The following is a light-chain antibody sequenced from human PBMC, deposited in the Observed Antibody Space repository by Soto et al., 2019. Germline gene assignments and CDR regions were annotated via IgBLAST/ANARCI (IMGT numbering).Light chain of an antibody. Sequence: SYELTQPPSVSVAPGQTASITCGGNNIGSKSVHWYQQKPGQAPVLVVYDDGDRPSGIPERISGSNSENTATLTISRVEDGDEADYYCQLWDSSSDHVVFGGGTQLTVL. CDR3: QLWDSSSDHVV. V-gene: IGLV3-21*02. J-gene: IGLJ2*01. CDR1: NIGSKS. CDR2: DDG.